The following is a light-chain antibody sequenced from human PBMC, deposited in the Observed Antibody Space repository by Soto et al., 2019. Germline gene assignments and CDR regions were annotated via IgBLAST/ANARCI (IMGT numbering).Light chain of an antibody. Sequence: QSVLTQPASVSGSPGQSITISCTGTSSDVCGYNYVSWYQHHTGKAPKLMIYDVSNRPSGVSNRFSGSKSGNTASLTIFGLQAEDEADYYCSSYGITTRVFGGGTKVTVL. CDR2: DVS. CDR3: SSYGITTRV. J-gene: IGLJ3*02. V-gene: IGLV2-14*03. CDR1: SSDVCGYNY.